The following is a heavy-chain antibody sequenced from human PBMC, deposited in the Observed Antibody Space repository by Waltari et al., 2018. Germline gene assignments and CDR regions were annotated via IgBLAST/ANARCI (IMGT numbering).Heavy chain of an antibody. CDR1: GFTLSSYW. J-gene: IGHJ4*02. V-gene: IGHV3-74*01. D-gene: IGHD3-10*01. CDR3: TKDTFGEYDS. CDR2: INPEGSTI. Sequence: EVQLVESGGGLVQPGGSLRLSCAASGFTLSSYWMHWVRHVPGKGLVCVSRINPEGSTINYADAVRGRFTISRDSAKNTLYLQMNSLRAEDTAVYYCTKDTFGEYDSWGQGTLVTVSS.